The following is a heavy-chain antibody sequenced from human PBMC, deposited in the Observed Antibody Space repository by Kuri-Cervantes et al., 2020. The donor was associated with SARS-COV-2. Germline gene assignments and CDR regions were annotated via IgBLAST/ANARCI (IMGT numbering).Heavy chain of an antibody. Sequence: GSLRLSCTISGDSISSYYWSWIRQPAGKGLEWIGRIYISGSTNYNPSLESRVTMSIDTSRNQFSLRLSSVTAADTAVYYCAGGYTGWISNWGQGTLVTVSS. CDR3: AGGYTGWISN. CDR1: GDSISSYY. V-gene: IGHV4-4*07. D-gene: IGHD2-2*03. J-gene: IGHJ4*02. CDR2: IYISGST.